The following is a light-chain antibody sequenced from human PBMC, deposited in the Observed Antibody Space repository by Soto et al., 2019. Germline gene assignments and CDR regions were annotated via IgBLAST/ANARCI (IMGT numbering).Light chain of an antibody. CDR1: QSVSSY. CDR2: GAS. CDR3: HQYVSSSRT. V-gene: IGKV3-20*01. J-gene: IGKJ1*01. Sequence: EIVLTQSPGTLSLSPGERATLSCRASQSVSSYLAWYQQKPGQAPRLLIYGASSRATGIPDRFSGSGSGTDFTLTISRLEPEDFAVYYCHQYVSSSRTFVQGTKVEIK.